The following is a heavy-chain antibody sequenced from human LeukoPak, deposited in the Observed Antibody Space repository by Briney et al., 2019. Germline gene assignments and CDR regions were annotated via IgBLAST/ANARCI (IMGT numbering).Heavy chain of an antibody. D-gene: IGHD1-1*01. CDR3: SREWGNGNDLRPDS. CDR1: GFTFREFA. J-gene: IGHJ4*02. CDR2: IRSSIYGGTP. V-gene: IGHV3-49*03. Sequence: GGSLSLSCTSSGFTFREFAVSWFRQAPGKGLGWIGFIRSSIYGGTPKAAASVKGRFIFSRDDSKGVAYLRMNSLKTDDTAVYYCSREWGNGNDLRPDSWGQGTLVTVSS.